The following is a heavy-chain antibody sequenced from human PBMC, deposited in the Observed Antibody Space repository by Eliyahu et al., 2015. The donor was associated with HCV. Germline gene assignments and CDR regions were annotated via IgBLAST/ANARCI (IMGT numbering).Heavy chain of an antibody. Sequence: QVQLQESGPGLVKPSETLSLTCTVSGGSISSYXWSWIRQPPGKGLEWIGYIYYSGSTNYNPSLKSRVTISVDTSKNQFSLKLSSVTAADTAVYYCARDRIGSRLHYYYYGMDVWGQGTTVTVSS. CDR3: ARDRIGSRLHYYYYGMDV. CDR1: GGSISSYX. J-gene: IGHJ6*02. CDR2: IYYSGST. D-gene: IGHD2-21*01. V-gene: IGHV4-59*01.